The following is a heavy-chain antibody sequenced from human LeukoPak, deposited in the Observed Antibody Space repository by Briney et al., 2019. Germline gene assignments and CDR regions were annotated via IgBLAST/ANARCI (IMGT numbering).Heavy chain of an antibody. Sequence: GGSLRLSCAASGFTFSSYWMSWVRQAPGKELEWVANIKQDGSEKYYVDSVRGRFTISRDNAKNSLYLQMNSLRAEDTAVYYCARGDWLPLPYASDHWGQGTLVTVSS. D-gene: IGHD5-12*01. V-gene: IGHV3-7*01. J-gene: IGHJ4*02. CDR3: ARGDWLPLPYASDH. CDR1: GFTFSSYW. CDR2: IKQDGSEK.